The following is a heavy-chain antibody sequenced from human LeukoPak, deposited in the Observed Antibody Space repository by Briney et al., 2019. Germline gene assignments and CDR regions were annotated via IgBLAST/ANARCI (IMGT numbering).Heavy chain of an antibody. CDR2: ITGSGGST. J-gene: IGHJ3*02. V-gene: IGHV3-23*01. D-gene: IGHD3-10*01. Sequence: GGTLRLSCAASGFTFSNHGLSWVRQAPGKGLEWVSGITGSGGSTYYADSVKGRFTISRDNAKNSLYLQMNSLRAEDTALYYCAGGGSGTFGAFDIWGQGAMVTVSS. CDR3: AGGGSGTFGAFDI. CDR1: GFTFSNHG.